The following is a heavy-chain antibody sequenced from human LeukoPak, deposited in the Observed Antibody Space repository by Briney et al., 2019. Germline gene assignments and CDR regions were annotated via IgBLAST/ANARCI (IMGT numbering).Heavy chain of an antibody. Sequence: SETLSLACTVSGGSISSYYWSWIRQPPGKGLEWIGYIYYSGRSTYYNPSLKSQVTISIDTSKNQFSLKLSSVTAAVTAVYYCARGGYYGSGNDFRFDPWGQGTLVTVSS. J-gene: IGHJ5*02. CDR1: GGSISSYY. CDR3: ARGGYYGSGNDFRFDP. V-gene: IGHV4-59*01. CDR2: IYYSGRST. D-gene: IGHD3-10*01.